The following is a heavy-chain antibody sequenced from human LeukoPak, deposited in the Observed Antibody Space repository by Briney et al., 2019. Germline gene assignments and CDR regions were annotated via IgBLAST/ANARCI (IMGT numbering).Heavy chain of an antibody. CDR2: INWNGGST. CDR1: GFTFDDYG. Sequence: GGSLRLSCAASGFTFDDYGMSWVRQAPGKGLEWVSGINWNGGSTGYADSVKGRFTISRDNAKNSLYLQMNSLRAEDTALYYRARGTLKAAATDFDYWGQGTPVTVSS. J-gene: IGHJ4*02. CDR3: ARGTLKAAATDFDY. D-gene: IGHD6-13*01. V-gene: IGHV3-20*04.